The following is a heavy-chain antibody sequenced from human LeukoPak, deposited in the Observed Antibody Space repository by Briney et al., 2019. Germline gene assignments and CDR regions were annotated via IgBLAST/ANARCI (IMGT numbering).Heavy chain of an antibody. V-gene: IGHV3-23*01. CDR3: AQGYSSGWFPY. D-gene: IGHD6-19*01. Sequence: GGSLRLSCEVSGISVSSFGMSWVRQAPGKGLEWISAISVNGETTWYADSVKGRFIISRDKSQNTLLLQLSSLRAEDTAIYYCAQGYSSGWFPYWGQGSLVSVSS. CDR2: ISVNGETT. J-gene: IGHJ4*02. CDR1: GISVSSFG.